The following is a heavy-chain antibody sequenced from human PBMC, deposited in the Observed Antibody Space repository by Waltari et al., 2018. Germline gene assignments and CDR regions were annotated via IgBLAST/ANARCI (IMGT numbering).Heavy chain of an antibody. CDR1: GGSMRSYH. CDR3: ASDSSGYNFPFDY. V-gene: IGHV4-59*01. D-gene: IGHD3-22*01. Sequence: HLQESGPGLVKTSETLSLTCTVPGGSMRSYHWRWIRQAPGKGLEWIGYVYYSGSTDYNPSLKSRVTMSVDSSKSQFSLNLTSVTAADTAVYYCASDSSGYNFPFDYWGQGILVTVSS. J-gene: IGHJ4*02. CDR2: VYYSGST.